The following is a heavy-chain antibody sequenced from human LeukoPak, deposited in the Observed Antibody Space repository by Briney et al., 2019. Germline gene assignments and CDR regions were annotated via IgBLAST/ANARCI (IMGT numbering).Heavy chain of an antibody. J-gene: IGHJ4*02. V-gene: IGHV3-11*03. CDR2: ISVSGHDT. CDR1: VYTFTHYY. D-gene: IGHD6-19*01. Sequence: GGSLRLSCTASVYTFTHYYMHCIRQAPGKGPEWVSYISVSGHDTNYIDSVKGRFTISRDNAKKSVYLQMNSLRVEDTAVYYCVRIARLAADWGQGAPVTVSS. CDR3: VRIARLAAD.